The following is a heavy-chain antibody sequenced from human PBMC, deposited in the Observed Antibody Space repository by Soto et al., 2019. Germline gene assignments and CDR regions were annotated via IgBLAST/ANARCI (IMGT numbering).Heavy chain of an antibody. Sequence: GGSLRLSCADSGFTFSSYSMQSVRQAPGKGLEWVSSNSSSSSYTDYADLVKGRFTISRDNAENSLYLQMNSLRAEDTAVYYCAKGQATIADKFDYWGQGALVTVSS. J-gene: IGHJ4*02. D-gene: IGHD5-12*01. CDR3: AKGQATIADKFDY. CDR2: NSSSSSYT. CDR1: GFTFSSYS. V-gene: IGHV3-21*01.